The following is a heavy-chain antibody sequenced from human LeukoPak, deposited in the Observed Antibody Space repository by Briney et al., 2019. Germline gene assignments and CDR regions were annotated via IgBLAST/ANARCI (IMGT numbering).Heavy chain of an antibody. Sequence: GGSLRLSCAASGFTFSSYWMSWVRQAPGKGLEWGASISQDGSGKYYVDSVKGRFTVSRDNAENSLFLQMNSLRVEDSAVYYCARAGTYCSGTTCRTNFDFWGQGTLVTVSS. V-gene: IGHV3-7*04. CDR2: ISQDGSGK. D-gene: IGHD2-2*01. J-gene: IGHJ4*02. CDR3: ARAGTYCSGTTCRTNFDF. CDR1: GFTFSSYW.